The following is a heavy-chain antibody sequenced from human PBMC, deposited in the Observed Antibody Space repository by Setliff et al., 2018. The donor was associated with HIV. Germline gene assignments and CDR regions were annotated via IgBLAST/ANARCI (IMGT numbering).Heavy chain of an antibody. CDR2: IYKAGKT. V-gene: IGHV3-53*01. CDR1: GDSVSSGSYY. Sequence: GGSLRLSCAASGDSVSSGSYYWSWIRQAPGKGLEWVTLIYKAGKTYYADFVKGRFTIARDDTKNTVSLQMTNLEPGDTAMYYCAKGGYGGAYYVAGYWGQGTKVTAPQ. CDR3: AKGGYGGAYYVAGY. J-gene: IGHJ4*02. D-gene: IGHD5-18*01.